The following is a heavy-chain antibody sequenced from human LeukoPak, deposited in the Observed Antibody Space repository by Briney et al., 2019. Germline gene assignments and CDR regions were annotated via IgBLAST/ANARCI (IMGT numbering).Heavy chain of an antibody. Sequence: GGSLRLSCVASGFTLSSYGMNWVRQALGKGLGWVSYISGQSSKIYYAHSVKGRFPISRDIVKISVYLQINSLTAEDTAVYYCVRDTTDCYYDSWSGDIPGWLDPWGQGTLVSVSS. J-gene: IGHJ5*02. CDR2: ISGQSSKI. D-gene: IGHD3-3*01. CDR3: VRDTTDCYYDSWSGDIPGWLDP. V-gene: IGHV3-48*04. CDR1: GFTLSSYG.